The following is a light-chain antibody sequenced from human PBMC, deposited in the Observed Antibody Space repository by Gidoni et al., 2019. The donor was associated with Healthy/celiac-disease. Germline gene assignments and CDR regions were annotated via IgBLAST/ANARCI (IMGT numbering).Light chain of an antibody. V-gene: IGKV3-11*01. CDR2: DAS. J-gene: IGKJ4*01. CDR3: QQRSNWLT. Sequence: EIVSTQSPATLSLSPGERATLPCRASQSASSYLSWYQQQPDQAPRLLIYDASNRATVIPARFSGSGSGTDFTLTSSILAPEVFAVYYCQQRSNWLTFGGGTKVEIK. CDR1: QSASSY.